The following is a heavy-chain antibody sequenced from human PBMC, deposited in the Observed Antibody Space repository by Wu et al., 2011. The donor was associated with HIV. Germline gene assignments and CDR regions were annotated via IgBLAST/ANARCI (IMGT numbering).Heavy chain of an antibody. V-gene: IGHV1-2*02. CDR2: INPKSDDT. D-gene: IGHD2-2*03. CDR1: GYTFTDNS. J-gene: IGHJ6*02. CDR3: ARDGGFCGSASCAKFYYYGLDV. Sequence: QVQLVQSGAEVKKPGASVKVSCQASGYTFTDNSVHWVRQAPGQGLEWMGWINPKSDDTNYAQRFQGRVTMSRDTSISTAYMELSGLRSDDTAVYFCARDGGFCGSASCAKFYYYGLDVWGQGTAVTVSS.